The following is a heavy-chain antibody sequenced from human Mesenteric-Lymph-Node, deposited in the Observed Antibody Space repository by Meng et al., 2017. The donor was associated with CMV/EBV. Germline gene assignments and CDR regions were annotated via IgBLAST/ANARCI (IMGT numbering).Heavy chain of an antibody. J-gene: IGHJ4*02. V-gene: IGHV3-23*01. D-gene: IGHD6-13*01. CDR2: ISGSGGST. Sequence: FTFSSYAMSWVRQAPGKGLEWVSAISGSGGSTYYADSVKGRFTISRDNSKNTLYLQMNSLRAEDTAVYYCAKDSLIAAAGIGSTFDYWGQGTLVTVSS. CDR3: AKDSLIAAAGIGSTFDY. CDR1: FTFSSYA.